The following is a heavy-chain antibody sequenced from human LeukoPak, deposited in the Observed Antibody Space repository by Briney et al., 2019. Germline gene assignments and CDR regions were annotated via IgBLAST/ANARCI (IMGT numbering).Heavy chain of an antibody. CDR3: AKDRKIWYL. Sequence: GGSLRLSCAASAFTFSSSAMSWVRQAPGKGLEWVSAISDSGRTTYYADSVKGRFTISRDNSKNTLYLQMNSLRVEDTAVYYCAKDRKIWYLWGQGTLVTVSS. CDR1: AFTFSSSA. CDR2: ISDSGRTT. J-gene: IGHJ5*02. V-gene: IGHV3-23*01. D-gene: IGHD3-16*01.